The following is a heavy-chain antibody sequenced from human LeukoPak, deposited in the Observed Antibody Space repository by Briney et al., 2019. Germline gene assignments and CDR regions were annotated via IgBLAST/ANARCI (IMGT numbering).Heavy chain of an antibody. V-gene: IGHV1-46*03. Sequence: ASVKVSCKASGYTFTSYYMHWVLQAPGQGLEWMGIINPSGGSTSYAQKFQGRVTMTRDTSTRTVYMELSSLTSEDAAVYYCARDISVLAVRRVRYFDYWGQGTLVTVSS. CDR2: INPSGGST. CDR3: ARDISVLAVRRVRYFDY. J-gene: IGHJ4*02. D-gene: IGHD6-19*01. CDR1: GYTFTSYY.